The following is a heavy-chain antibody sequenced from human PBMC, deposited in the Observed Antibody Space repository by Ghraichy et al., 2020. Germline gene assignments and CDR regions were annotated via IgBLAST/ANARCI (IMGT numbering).Heavy chain of an antibody. CDR2: IYWDDDK. CDR1: EFSLRTSGVG. D-gene: IGHD5-24*01. Sequence: SGPTLVKPTQTLTLTCTFSEFSLRTSGVGVGWIRQPPGKALEWLAMIYWDDDKYYSPSLKSRLTISKDTSKNRVVLKMTNMDPVDTGTYYCAHNIGGYNPRSFDYWGQGILVTVSS. J-gene: IGHJ4*02. V-gene: IGHV2-5*02. CDR3: AHNIGGYNPRSFDY.